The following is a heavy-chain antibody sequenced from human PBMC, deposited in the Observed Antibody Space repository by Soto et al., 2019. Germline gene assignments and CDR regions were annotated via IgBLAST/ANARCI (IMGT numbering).Heavy chain of an antibody. Sequence: ASVKVSCKASGGTFSSYAISWVRQAPGQGLEWMGGIIPIFGTANYAQKFQGRVTITADESTSTAYMELSSLRSEDTAVYYCARENAPIAARQEFYYYYYGMDVWGQGTTVTVSS. J-gene: IGHJ6*02. CDR2: IIPIFGTA. CDR3: ARENAPIAARQEFYYYYYGMDV. V-gene: IGHV1-69*13. CDR1: GGTFSSYA. D-gene: IGHD6-6*01.